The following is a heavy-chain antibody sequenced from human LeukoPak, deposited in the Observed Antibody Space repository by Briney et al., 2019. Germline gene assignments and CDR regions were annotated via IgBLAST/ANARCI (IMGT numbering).Heavy chain of an antibody. CDR2: IIPILGIA. V-gene: IGHV1-69*04. D-gene: IGHD2/OR15-2a*01. CDR3: ASGGNRRFDY. Sequence: ASVKVSCKASGGTFSSYAISWVRQAPGQGLEWMGRIIPILGIANYAQKFQGRVTITADKSTSTAYMELSSQRSEDTAVYYCASGGNRRFDYWGQGTLVTVSS. J-gene: IGHJ4*02. CDR1: GGTFSSYA.